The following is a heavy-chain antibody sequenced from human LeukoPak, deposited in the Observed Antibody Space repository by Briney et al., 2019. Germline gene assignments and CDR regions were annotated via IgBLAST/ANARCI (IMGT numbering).Heavy chain of an antibody. J-gene: IGHJ6*02. CDR1: GFTFSSFG. CDR2: IGSSSSTI. Sequence: GGSLRLSCAASGFTFSSFGMNWVRQAPGKGLEWVSYIGSSSSTIYYADSVKGRFTTSRDNAKNSLYLQMNSLRAEDTAVYHCARVIAFHGWCLDVWGQGTTVTVSS. V-gene: IGHV3-48*01. CDR3: ARVIAFHGWCLDV. D-gene: IGHD2-8*01.